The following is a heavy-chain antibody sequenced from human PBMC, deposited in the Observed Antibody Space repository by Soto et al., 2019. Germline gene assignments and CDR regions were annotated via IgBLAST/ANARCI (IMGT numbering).Heavy chain of an antibody. CDR1: GYTFTSYG. V-gene: IGHV1-18*01. CDR3: ARVDAEEQQLVRSDAFDI. CDR2: ISAYNGNT. Sequence: QVQLVQSGAEVKKPGASVKVSCKASGYTFTSYGISWVRQAPGQGLEWMGWISAYNGNTNYAQKLQGRVTMTTDTSTSTAYMELRSLRSDDTAVYYCARVDAEEQQLVRSDAFDIWGQGTMVTVSS. D-gene: IGHD6-13*01. J-gene: IGHJ3*02.